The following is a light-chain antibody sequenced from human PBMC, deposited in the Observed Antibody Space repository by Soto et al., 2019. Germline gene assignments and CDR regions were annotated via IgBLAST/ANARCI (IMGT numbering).Light chain of an antibody. V-gene: IGLV2-8*01. Sequence: QSALTQPPSASGSPGQSVTISCTGTSSDVGGYNYVSWYQQHPGKAPKLMIYEVSKWPSGVPDRFSGSKSGNTASLTVSGLQDEDEADYYCSSYAGSNTVFGGGTKLTVL. CDR3: SSYAGSNTV. CDR2: EVS. J-gene: IGLJ2*01. CDR1: SSDVGGYNY.